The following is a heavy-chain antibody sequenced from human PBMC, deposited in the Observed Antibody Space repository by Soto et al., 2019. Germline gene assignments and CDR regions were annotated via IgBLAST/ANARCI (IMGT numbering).Heavy chain of an antibody. J-gene: IGHJ3*02. CDR2: IYYSGST. CDR1: GGSISSGGYY. CDR3: ARVGYYYGSGYNPFNI. V-gene: IGHV4-31*03. D-gene: IGHD3-22*01. Sequence: PSETLSLTCTVSGGSISSGGYYWSWIRQHPGKGLEWIGYIYYSGSTYYNPSLKSRVTISVDTSKNHFSLKLSSVTAADTAAYYCARVGYYYGSGYNPFNIWGQGTMVTGSS.